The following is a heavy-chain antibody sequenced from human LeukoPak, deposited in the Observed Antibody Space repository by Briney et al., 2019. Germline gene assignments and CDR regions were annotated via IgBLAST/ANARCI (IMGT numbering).Heavy chain of an antibody. J-gene: IGHJ4*02. Sequence: PSQTLSLTCTVSGGSISSGGYYWSWIRQHPGKGLEWIGYIYHSGTTYYNPSLKSRVTISVDRSKNQFSLKLSSVTAADTAVYYCARDSAITIFGVVFDYWGQGTLVTVSS. CDR3: ARDSAITIFGVVFDY. CDR1: GGSISSGGYY. V-gene: IGHV4-30-2*01. D-gene: IGHD3-3*01. CDR2: IYHSGTT.